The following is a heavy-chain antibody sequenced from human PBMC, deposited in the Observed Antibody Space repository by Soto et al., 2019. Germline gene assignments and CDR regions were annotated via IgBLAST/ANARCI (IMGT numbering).Heavy chain of an antibody. V-gene: IGHV4-61*01. CDR1: SGSVRSGNYH. Sequence: PSETLSLTCTASSGSVRSGNYHWSWIRQPPGKGLEWIGHVYRSGATNYNPSLNRRATISLDTSKNQFSLKLSSVTAADTAVYYCARGGRYNWFDPWGQGTLVTVSS. CDR2: VYRSGAT. CDR3: ARGGRYNWFDP. J-gene: IGHJ5*02.